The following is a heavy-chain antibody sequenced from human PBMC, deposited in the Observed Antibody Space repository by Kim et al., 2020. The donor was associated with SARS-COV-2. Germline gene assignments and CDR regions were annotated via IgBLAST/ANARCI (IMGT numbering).Heavy chain of an antibody. Sequence: GGSLRLSCVASGSAFIDYFSDYYMNWIRQAPGKGLEWVASVSSNGNTVNYADSVKGRFTISRDNARKSLYLQMNSLSAEDPAVYYCARPRNFYHYGMDVGAQGTTVSVSS. CDR3: ARPRNFYHYGMDV. V-gene: IGHV3-11*01. J-gene: IGHJ6*02. CDR2: VSSNGNTV. CDR1: GSAFIDYFSDYY.